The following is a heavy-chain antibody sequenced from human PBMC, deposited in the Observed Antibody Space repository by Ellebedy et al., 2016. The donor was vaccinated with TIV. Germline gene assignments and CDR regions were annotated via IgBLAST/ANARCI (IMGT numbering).Heavy chain of an antibody. CDR2: IYGGGTT. Sequence: PGGSLRLSCAASGFTVSSNFMTWVRQPPWKGLEWVSVIYGGGTTSYANSVKGRFTISRQKSKNSLDLQMNNLRVEDTAVYYCARATVTPILDYWGQGTLVTVSS. CDR1: GFTVSSNF. D-gene: IGHD4-17*01. V-gene: IGHV3-53*04. CDR3: ARATVTPILDY. J-gene: IGHJ4*02.